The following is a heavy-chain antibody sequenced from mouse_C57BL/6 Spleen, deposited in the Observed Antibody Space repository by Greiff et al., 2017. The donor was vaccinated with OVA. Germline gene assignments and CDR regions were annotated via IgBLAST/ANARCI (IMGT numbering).Heavy chain of an antibody. J-gene: IGHJ3*01. CDR2: ISYDGSN. CDR1: GYSITSGYY. Sequence: EVQVVESGPGLVKPSQSLSLTCSVTGYSITSGYYWNWIRQFPGNKLEWMGYISYDGSNNYNPSLKNRISITRDTSKNQFFLKLNSVTTEDTATYYCARGNYDGFAYWGQGTLVTVSA. CDR3: ARGNYDGFAY. V-gene: IGHV3-6*01. D-gene: IGHD2-4*01.